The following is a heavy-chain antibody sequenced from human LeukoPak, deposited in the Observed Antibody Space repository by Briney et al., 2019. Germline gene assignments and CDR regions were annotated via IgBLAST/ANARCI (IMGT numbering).Heavy chain of an antibody. CDR1: GGSFSGYY. D-gene: IGHD2-2*01. V-gene: IGHV4-34*01. Sequence: SETLSLTCGVYGGSFSGYYWSWIRQPPGKGLEWIGEINYSGSTNYNPSLKSRVTISVDTSKNQFSLKLSSVTAADTAVYYCARHGTRYYYYYMDVWGKGTMVTISS. CDR3: ARHGTRYYYYYMDV. J-gene: IGHJ6*03. CDR2: INYSGST.